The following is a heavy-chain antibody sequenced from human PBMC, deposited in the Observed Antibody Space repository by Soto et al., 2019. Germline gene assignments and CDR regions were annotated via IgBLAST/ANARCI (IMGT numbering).Heavy chain of an antibody. Sequence: EVQVVESGGGLIQPGGSLRLSCAASGFTISDNYVSWVRQAPGKGLRWVSTLYSGGSTYYTDSVRGRFSVSRDDSNTMFYLQTNSLKVEDTAVYYCARETGGVLRHQGHYCGMDVWGQGTAVTVSS. CDR2: LYSGGST. V-gene: IGHV3-53*01. J-gene: IGHJ6*02. CDR3: ARETGGVLRHQGHYCGMDV. D-gene: IGHD2-15*01. CDR1: GFTISDNY.